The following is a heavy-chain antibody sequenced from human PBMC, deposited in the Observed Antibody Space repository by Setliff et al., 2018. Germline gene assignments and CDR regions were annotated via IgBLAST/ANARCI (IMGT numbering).Heavy chain of an antibody. CDR1: QFTFDDYG. V-gene: IGHV3-20*04. CDR3: VRDLGHCGGGVCST. J-gene: IGHJ4*02. D-gene: IGHD2-15*01. CDR2: ISWNGGIT. Sequence: PGGSLRLSCAASQFTFDDYGMAWVRQAPGKGLEWVSGISWNGGITGYGDSVKGRFTISRDNAENSLYLQMNSLRAEDTALYYCVRDLGHCGGGVCSTWGQGTLVTVSS.